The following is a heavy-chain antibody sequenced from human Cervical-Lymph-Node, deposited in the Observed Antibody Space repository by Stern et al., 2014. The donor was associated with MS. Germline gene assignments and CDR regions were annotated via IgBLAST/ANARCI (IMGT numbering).Heavy chain of an antibody. CDR1: GFTFSSYS. J-gene: IGHJ4*02. CDR3: ARGRGGNYRYYFDY. Sequence: EVQLEESGGGLVKPGGSLRLSCAASGFTFSSYSMNWVRQAPGKGLEWVASISSGCIYIYYADSLKGRFTSSRDNAKNSLYLQMNSLRAEDTAVYYCARGRGGNYRYYFDYWGQGTLVTVSS. D-gene: IGHD4-23*01. CDR2: ISSGCIYI. V-gene: IGHV3-21*01.